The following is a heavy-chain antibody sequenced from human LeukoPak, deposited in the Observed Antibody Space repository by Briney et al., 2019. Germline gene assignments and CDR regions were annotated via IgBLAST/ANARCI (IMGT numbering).Heavy chain of an antibody. V-gene: IGHV1-24*01. CDR2: FDPANGGK. CDR3: VAEGCSGGICYPYFDL. CDR1: VHTLTEVS. D-gene: IGHD2-15*01. J-gene: IGHJ2*01. Sequence: ASVTVSCKVSVHTLTEVSMHWVRQAPGKGLQWIGGFDPANGGKIYAQQYQGRVTMTEDTSTDTAYMELNSPRSEDTAVYYCVAEGCSGGICYPYFDLWGRGTLVIVSS.